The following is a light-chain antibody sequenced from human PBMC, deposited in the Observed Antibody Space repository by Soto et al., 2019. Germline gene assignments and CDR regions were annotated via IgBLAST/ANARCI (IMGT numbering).Light chain of an antibody. CDR1: SSSIGAGYE. Sequence: QSVLTQPPSVSGAPGQRVTISCSGTSSSIGAGYEVHWYHQLPGTAPKLVVSGNGNRPSGVPDRLSASKSGTSASLAITGLQAEDEGHYYCQSYDSSLRDVVFGGGTKLTVL. CDR2: GNG. V-gene: IGLV1-40*01. CDR3: QSYDSSLRDVV. J-gene: IGLJ2*01.